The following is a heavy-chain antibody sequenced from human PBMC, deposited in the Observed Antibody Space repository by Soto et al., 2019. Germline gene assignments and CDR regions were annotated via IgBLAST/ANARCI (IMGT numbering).Heavy chain of an antibody. V-gene: IGHV1-3*01. CDR2: IHAGNGNT. J-gene: IGHJ4*02. CDR1: VSTFSGYA. CDR3: ARGVAFLDY. D-gene: IGHD2-15*01. Sequence: SVKVSCNSSVSTFSGYAIHSVRQAPGQGLEWMGWIHAGNGNTKYSQSFQGRVTISRDTSATTAYMELNSLRSEDTAVYYCARGVAFLDYWGRGTLVTVSS.